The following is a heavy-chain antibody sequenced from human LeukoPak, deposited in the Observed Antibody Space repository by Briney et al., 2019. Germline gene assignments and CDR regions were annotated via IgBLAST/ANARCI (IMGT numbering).Heavy chain of an antibody. CDR2: ISGSGGST. J-gene: IGHJ4*02. V-gene: IGHV3-23*01. Sequence: GGSLRLSCAASGFTFSSYAMSWVRQAPGKGLEWVSAISGSGGSTYYADSVKGRFTISRDNSKNTLYLHMNSLRAEDTAVYYCAKVGSGYNGPDYWGQGTLVTVSS. CDR3: AKVGSGYNGPDY. CDR1: GFTFSSYA. D-gene: IGHD3-22*01.